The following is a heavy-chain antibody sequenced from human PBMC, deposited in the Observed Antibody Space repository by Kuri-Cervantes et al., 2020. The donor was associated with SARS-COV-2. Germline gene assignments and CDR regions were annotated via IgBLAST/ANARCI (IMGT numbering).Heavy chain of an antibody. J-gene: IGHJ5*02. CDR1: GYSISSGYY. V-gene: IGHV4-38-2*01. D-gene: IGHD3-3*01. CDR2: IYHSGST. CDR3: ARGGWSGPTYNWFDP. Sequence: SETLSLTCAVSGYSISSGYYWGWVRQPPGKGLEWIGSIYHSGSTYYNPSLESRVTMSIDTSRNQFSLKLSSVTAADTAVYYCARGGWSGPTYNWFDPWGQGTLVTVSS.